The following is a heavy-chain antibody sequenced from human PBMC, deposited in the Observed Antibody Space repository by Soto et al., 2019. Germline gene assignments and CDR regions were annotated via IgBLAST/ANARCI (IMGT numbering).Heavy chain of an antibody. CDR1: GGTFSSYA. D-gene: IGHD4-17*01. V-gene: IGHV1-69*06. J-gene: IGHJ5*02. CDR3: ARDDYGASFWFDL. Sequence: QVQPVQSGAEVKKPGSSVKVSCKASGGTFSSYAISWVLQAPGQGLEWMGGIIPIFGTANYAQKFQVRVTITAHKATTPAYMGLSSLSSDDPAVYYCARDDYGASFWFDLLGQLTVVTVSS. CDR2: IIPIFGTA.